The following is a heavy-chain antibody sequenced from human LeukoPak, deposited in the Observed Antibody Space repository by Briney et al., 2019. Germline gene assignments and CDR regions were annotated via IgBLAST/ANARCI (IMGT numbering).Heavy chain of an antibody. V-gene: IGHV3-48*03. CDR3: ASGVHYSSGWIDI. CDR2: ISSSGGTI. CDR1: GFTLSSNE. J-gene: IGHJ3*02. Sequence: PGGSLRLSCAASGFTLSSNEMNWVRQAPGKGLEWLSYISSSGGTIHYVDSVKGRFTISRDNAKDSLFLQMNSLRAEDTAVYYCASGVHYSSGWIDIRGQGTMVTVSS. D-gene: IGHD6-19*01.